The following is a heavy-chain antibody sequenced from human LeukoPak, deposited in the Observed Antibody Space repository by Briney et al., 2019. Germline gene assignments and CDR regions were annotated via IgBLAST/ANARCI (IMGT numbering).Heavy chain of an antibody. CDR3: ARDLGGYSYGP. Sequence: GGSLRLSCAASGFTFSSYSMNWVRQAPGKGLEWVSSISSSSSYIYYADSVKGRFTISRDNAKNSLYLQMNSLRAEDTAVYYCARDLGGYSYGPWGQGTLVSVSS. CDR1: GFTFSSYS. V-gene: IGHV3-21*01. D-gene: IGHD5-18*01. J-gene: IGHJ5*02. CDR2: ISSSSSYI.